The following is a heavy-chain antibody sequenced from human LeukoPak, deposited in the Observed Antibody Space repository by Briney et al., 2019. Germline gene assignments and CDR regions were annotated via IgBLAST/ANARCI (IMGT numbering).Heavy chain of an antibody. CDR2: IYYTGPT. J-gene: IGHJ6*03. CDR1: GVSISTSRYY. D-gene: IGHD5-12*01. CDR3: VIVATGWDYMDV. Sequence: SETLSLTCTVSGVSISTSRYYWGWIRQPPGKGLEWIGNIYYTGPTYYNASLESRVTISLDTSKNQFFLKLNSVTAADTAVYYCVIVATGWDYMDVWGKGTTVTISS. V-gene: IGHV4-39*01.